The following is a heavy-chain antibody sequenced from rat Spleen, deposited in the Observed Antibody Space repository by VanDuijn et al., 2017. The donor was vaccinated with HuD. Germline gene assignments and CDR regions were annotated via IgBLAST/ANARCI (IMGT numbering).Heavy chain of an antibody. J-gene: IGHJ2*01. Sequence: EVQLVESDGGLVQPGRSLKLSCAASGFTFSDYNMAWVRQAPKKGLEWVATINYDGSSTFYRDSVKGRFTISRDSAKSTLYLQMDSLRSEDTATDYCARGDYWGQGVMVTVSS. CDR2: INYDGSST. CDR1: GFTFSDYN. CDR3: ARGDY. V-gene: IGHV5-7*01.